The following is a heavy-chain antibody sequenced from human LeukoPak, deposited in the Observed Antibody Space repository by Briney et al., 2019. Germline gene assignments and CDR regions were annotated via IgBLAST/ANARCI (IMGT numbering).Heavy chain of an antibody. Sequence: PSETLSLTCTVSGYSISSGYYWGWIRQPPGKGLEWIGNTYHSGSTNYNPSLKSRVTISVDKSKNQFSLKLSSVTAADTAVYYCARDSSSGWSEGYWGQGTLVTVSS. CDR3: ARDSSSGWSEGY. V-gene: IGHV4-38-2*02. CDR2: TYHSGST. J-gene: IGHJ4*02. D-gene: IGHD6-19*01. CDR1: GYSISSGYY.